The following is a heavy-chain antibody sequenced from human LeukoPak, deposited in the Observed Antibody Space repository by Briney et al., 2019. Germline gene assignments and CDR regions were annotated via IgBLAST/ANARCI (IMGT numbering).Heavy chain of an antibody. J-gene: IGHJ4*02. CDR1: GYTFSGYF. V-gene: IGHV1-2*02. CDR2: IYPNSGGT. Sequence: ASVKVSCKASGYTFSGYFMHWVRQAPGQGLEWMGWIYPNSGGTKYAQKFQGRVTMTRDTSISTIYMELSSLRSDDTAVYYCASCSGGSCYSGVYWGQGTLVTVSS. CDR3: ASCSGGSCYSGVY. D-gene: IGHD2-15*01.